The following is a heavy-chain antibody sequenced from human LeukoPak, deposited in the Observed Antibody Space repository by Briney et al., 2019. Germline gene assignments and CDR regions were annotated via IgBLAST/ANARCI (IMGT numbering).Heavy chain of an antibody. Sequence: SETLSLTCTVSGGSISSYYWSWIRQPPGKELEWIGSIYYSGSTYYNPSLKSRVTISVDTSKNQFSLKLSSVTAADTAVYYCARLRVEGYYFDYWGQGTLVTVSS. CDR1: GGSISSYY. CDR3: ARLRVEGYYFDY. V-gene: IGHV4-39*01. J-gene: IGHJ4*02. CDR2: IYYSGST.